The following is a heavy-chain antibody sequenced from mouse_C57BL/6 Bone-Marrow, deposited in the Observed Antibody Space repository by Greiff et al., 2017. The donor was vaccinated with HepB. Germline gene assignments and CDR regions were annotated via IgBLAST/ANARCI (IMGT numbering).Heavy chain of an antibody. V-gene: IGHV1-26*01. Sequence: EVKLQESGPELVKPGASVKISCKASGYTFTDYYMNWVKQSHGKSLEWIGDINPNNGGTSYNQKFKGKATLTVDKSSSTAYMELRSLTSEDSAVYYCAREEAYDPAWFAYWGQGTLVTVSA. CDR2: INPNNGGT. J-gene: IGHJ3*01. CDR1: GYTFTDYY. CDR3: AREEAYDPAWFAY. D-gene: IGHD6-5*01.